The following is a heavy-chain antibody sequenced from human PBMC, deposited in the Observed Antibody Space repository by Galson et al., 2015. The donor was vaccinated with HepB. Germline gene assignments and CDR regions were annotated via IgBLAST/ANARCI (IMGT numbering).Heavy chain of an antibody. V-gene: IGHV3-30*04. CDR1: GFTFSSYA. CDR2: ISYDGSNK. J-gene: IGHJ4*02. D-gene: IGHD3-10*01. Sequence: SLRLSCAASGFTFSSYAMHWVRQAPGKGLEWVAVISYDGSNKYYADSVKGRFTISRDNSKNTLYLQMNSLRAEDTAVYYCARDRWTTYGSGSLPDYWGQGTLVTVSS. CDR3: ARDRWTTYGSGSLPDY.